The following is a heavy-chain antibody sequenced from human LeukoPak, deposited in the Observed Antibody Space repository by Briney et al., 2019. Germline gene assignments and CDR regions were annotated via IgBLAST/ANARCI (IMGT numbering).Heavy chain of an antibody. CDR3: ARVAGAIVVVPAAADP. D-gene: IGHD2-2*01. Sequence: ASVKVSCKASGYTFTSYGISWVRQAPGQGLEWMGWISAYNGNTNYAQKLQGRVTMTTDTSTSTAYMELRSLRSDDTAVYYCARVAGAIVVVPAAADPWGQGTLVTVSS. V-gene: IGHV1-18*01. CDR1: GYTFTSYG. CDR2: ISAYNGNT. J-gene: IGHJ5*02.